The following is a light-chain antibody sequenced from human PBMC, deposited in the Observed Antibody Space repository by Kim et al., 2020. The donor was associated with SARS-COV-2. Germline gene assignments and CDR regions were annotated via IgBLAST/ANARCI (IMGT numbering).Light chain of an antibody. CDR1: GLPKKY. CDR3: LSGDDNNSHRV. Sequence: SYELTPPPSVSVSLGQMARITCSGEGLPKKYVYWYQQKPGQVPVLVIYKDRERPSGIPERFSGSSSGTIVTLTISGVQAEDEADYYCLSGDDNNSHRVFGGGTKLTVL. V-gene: IGLV3-16*01. J-gene: IGLJ3*02. CDR2: KDR.